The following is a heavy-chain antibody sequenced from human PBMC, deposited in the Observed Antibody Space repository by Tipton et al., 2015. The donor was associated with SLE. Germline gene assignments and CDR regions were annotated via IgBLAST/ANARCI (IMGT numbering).Heavy chain of an antibody. CDR1: GGSISSSSYY. CDR3: ARDPRDGYNVYFDY. J-gene: IGHJ4*02. V-gene: IGHV4-39*07. D-gene: IGHD5-24*01. CDR2: IYHSGST. Sequence: TLSLTCTVSGGSISSSSYYWGWIRQPPGKGLEWIGSIYHSGSTYYNPSLKSRVTISVDTSKNQFSLKLSSVTAADTAVYYCARDPRDGYNVYFDYWGQGTLVTVSS.